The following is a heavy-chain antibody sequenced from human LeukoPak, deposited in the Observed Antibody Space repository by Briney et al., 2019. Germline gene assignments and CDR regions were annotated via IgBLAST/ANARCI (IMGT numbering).Heavy chain of an antibody. CDR3: ARCHTIFGVVQYYFDY. CDR2: ISGSGGST. CDR1: GFTFSSYA. J-gene: IGHJ4*02. D-gene: IGHD3-3*01. V-gene: IGHV3-23*01. Sequence: QPGGSLRLSCAASGFTFSSYAMSWVRQAPGKGLEWVSAISGSGGSTYYADSVKGRFTISRDNSKNTLYLQMNSLRAEDTAVYYCARCHTIFGVVQYYFDYWGQGTLVTVSS.